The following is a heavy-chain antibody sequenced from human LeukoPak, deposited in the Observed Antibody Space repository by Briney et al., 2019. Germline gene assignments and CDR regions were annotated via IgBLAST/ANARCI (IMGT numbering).Heavy chain of an antibody. CDR3: ARGYCSGGSCYSLRFYYYYGMDV. D-gene: IGHD2-15*01. V-gene: IGHV4-38-2*02. Sequence: SETLSLTCTVSGYSISSGYYWGWVRQPPGKGLEWIGSIYESGRAYYNPSLRTRVTISVDTSKNQFSLKLSSVTAADTAVYYCARGYCSGGSCYSLRFYYYYGMDVWGQGTTVTVSS. CDR1: GYSISSGYY. CDR2: IYESGRA. J-gene: IGHJ6*02.